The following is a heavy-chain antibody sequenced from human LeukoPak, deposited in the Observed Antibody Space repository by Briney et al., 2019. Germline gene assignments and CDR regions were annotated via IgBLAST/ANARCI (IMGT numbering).Heavy chain of an antibody. CDR2: ISYDGSNK. J-gene: IGHJ4*02. CDR3: AKDRGHSLGY. Sequence: GGSLRLSCAASGFTFSSYGMHWVRQAPGKGLEWVAVISYDGSNKYYADSVKGRFTISRDNSKNTLYLQMNSLRAEDTAGYYCAKDRGHSLGYWGQGTLVTVSS. V-gene: IGHV3-30*18. CDR1: GFTFSSYG. D-gene: IGHD4-11*01.